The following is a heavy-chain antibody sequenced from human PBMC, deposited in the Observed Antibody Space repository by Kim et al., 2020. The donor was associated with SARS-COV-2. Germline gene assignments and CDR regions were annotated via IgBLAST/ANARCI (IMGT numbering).Heavy chain of an antibody. Sequence: GGSLRLSCAASGFTFSGSAMHWVRQASGKGLEWVGRIRSKANSYATAYAASVKGRFTISRDDSKNTAYLQMNSLKTEDTAVYYCTRHINSGPGFSYWGQGTLVTVSS. CDR1: GFTFSGSA. J-gene: IGHJ4*02. CDR3: TRHINSGPGFSY. V-gene: IGHV3-73*01. CDR2: IRSKANSYAT. D-gene: IGHD6-19*01.